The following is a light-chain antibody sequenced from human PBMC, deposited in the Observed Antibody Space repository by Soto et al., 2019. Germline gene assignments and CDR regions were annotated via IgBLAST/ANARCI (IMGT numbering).Light chain of an antibody. V-gene: IGKV3-20*01. Sequence: ELVLTQSPGTLSLSPGERATISCRASQSVSSTSLAWYQHKPGQAPRLLIYSASSRATGIPDRISGGGSGTDFTLTISRLEPEDFAVYYCQHYVTSSITFGQGTRLEIK. CDR3: QHYVTSSIT. CDR2: SAS. CDR1: QSVSSTS. J-gene: IGKJ5*01.